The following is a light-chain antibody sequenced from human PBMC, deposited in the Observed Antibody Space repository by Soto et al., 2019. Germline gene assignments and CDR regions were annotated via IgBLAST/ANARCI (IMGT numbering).Light chain of an antibody. Sequence: EIVLTQSPATLSLSPGERATLSCRASQSVSSYLAWYQQKPGQAPRLLIYDTIHRATGIPARFSGSGSGTDFTLTISSLEPGDFAVYYCRQRSNWPPLTFGGGTKVEI. CDR2: DTI. CDR3: RQRSNWPPLT. V-gene: IGKV3-11*01. J-gene: IGKJ4*01. CDR1: QSVSSY.